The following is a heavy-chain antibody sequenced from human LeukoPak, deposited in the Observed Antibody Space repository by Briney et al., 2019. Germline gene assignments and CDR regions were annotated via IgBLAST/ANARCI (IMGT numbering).Heavy chain of an antibody. V-gene: IGHV3-30*02. D-gene: IGHD1-26*01. Sequence: GGSLRLSCAASGFTFSSYGMHWVRQAPGKGLEWVAFIRYDGSNKYYADSVKGRFTISRDNAKNSLYLQMNSLRAEDTAVYYCARDPYSGSYGADYYYYMDVWGKGTTVTISS. CDR2: IRYDGSNK. CDR3: ARDPYSGSYGADYYYYMDV. J-gene: IGHJ6*03. CDR1: GFTFSSYG.